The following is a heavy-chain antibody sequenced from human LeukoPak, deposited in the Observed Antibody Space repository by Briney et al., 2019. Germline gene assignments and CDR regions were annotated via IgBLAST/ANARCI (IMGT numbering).Heavy chain of an antibody. CDR1: GGTFSSYA. CDR3: ARNPLASGWVDY. J-gene: IGHJ4*02. CDR2: IIPILGIA. Sequence: ETSVKVSCKASGGTFSSYAISWVRQAPGQGLEWMGRIIPILGIANYAQKFQGRVTITADKSTSTAYMELSSLRSEDTAVYYCARNPLASGWVDYWGQGTLVTVSS. V-gene: IGHV1-69*04. D-gene: IGHD6-19*01.